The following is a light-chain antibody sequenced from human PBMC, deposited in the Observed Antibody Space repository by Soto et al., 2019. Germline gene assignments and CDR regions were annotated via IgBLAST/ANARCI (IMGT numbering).Light chain of an antibody. V-gene: IGLV1-44*01. Sequence: QSVLTQPLSASGTPGQRVTISCSGSSSNIGSSSVNWYQQLPGTAPKLLIYNNNQWPSGVPDRFSGSKSGTSASLAISGLQSEDEADYYCAAWDVTLNGLYVFGTGTKVTVL. CDR2: NNN. CDR1: SSNIGSSS. CDR3: AAWDVTLNGLYV. J-gene: IGLJ1*01.